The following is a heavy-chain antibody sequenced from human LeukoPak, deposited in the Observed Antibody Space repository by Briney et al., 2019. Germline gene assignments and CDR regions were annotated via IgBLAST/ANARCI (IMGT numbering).Heavy chain of an antibody. CDR2: ISWNSGSI. CDR3: AKNTLDY. Sequence: GGSLRLSCAASGCTCNDYAMHWVRQAPGKGLEWVSGISWNSGSIGYADSVKGRFTISRDNAKNSLYLQMNSLRAEDTALYYCAKNTLDYWGQGTLVTVSS. CDR1: GCTCNDYA. J-gene: IGHJ4*02. V-gene: IGHV3-9*01.